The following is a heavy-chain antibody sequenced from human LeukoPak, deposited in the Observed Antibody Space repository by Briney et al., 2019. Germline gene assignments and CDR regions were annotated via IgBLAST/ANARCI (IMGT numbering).Heavy chain of an antibody. CDR2: ISYDGRNK. CDR1: GFTFSNSA. J-gene: IGHJ4*02. CDR3: ARTSQTFDY. Sequence: PGGSLRLSCAAPGFTFSNSAMNWVRQAPGKGLEWVADISYDGRNKYYADSVKGRFTISRDNSKNTLYLQMNSLRAEDTAVYYCARTSQTFDYWGQGTLVTVSS. V-gene: IGHV3-30*04.